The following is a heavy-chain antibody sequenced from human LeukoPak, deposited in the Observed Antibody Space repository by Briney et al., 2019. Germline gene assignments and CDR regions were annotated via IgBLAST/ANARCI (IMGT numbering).Heavy chain of an antibody. V-gene: IGHV3-48*02. CDR1: GFTFSSYS. J-gene: IGHJ4*02. CDR3: ARDPLNDYGANPGY. Sequence: GRSLRLSCAASGFTFSSYSMNWVRQAPGKGLEWISYISSSSSTIDYADSVKGRFTISRDNAKNSLYLQMNSLRDEDTAVYYCARDPLNDYGANPGYWGQGTLVTVSS. D-gene: IGHD4-23*01. CDR2: ISSSSSTI.